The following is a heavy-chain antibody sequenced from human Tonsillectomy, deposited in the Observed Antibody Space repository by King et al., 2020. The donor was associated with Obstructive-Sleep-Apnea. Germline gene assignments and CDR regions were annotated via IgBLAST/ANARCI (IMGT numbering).Heavy chain of an antibody. J-gene: IGHJ4*02. CDR3: ARGTGIVVVVAATPGPYFDY. Sequence: VQLVESGGGLVKPGGSLRLSCAASGFTFSDYYMSWIRQAPGKGLEWGSYISSSGSTIYYAYTVKGRFTNSRDNAKHSLYLQMNSLKAEDTAVYYCARGTGIVVVVAATPGPYFDYWGQGTLVTVSS. CDR2: ISSSGSTI. CDR1: GFTFSDYY. D-gene: IGHD2-15*01. V-gene: IGHV3-11*01.